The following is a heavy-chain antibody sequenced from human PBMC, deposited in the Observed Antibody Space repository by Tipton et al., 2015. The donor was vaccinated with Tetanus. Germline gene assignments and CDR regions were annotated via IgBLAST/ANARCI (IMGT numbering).Heavy chain of an antibody. CDR1: GVTLSSIA. V-gene: IGHV1-69*06. Sequence: QSGAEVKKPGSSVKVSCKAPGVTLSSIAVSWVRQAPGQGLEWLGGIIPMFDTANHAQKFQGRVTITADKSTSTAYMELSSLRYDDTAVYYCAIGVSAASAIDYWGQGTQVTVSS. CDR3: AIGVSAASAIDY. CDR2: IIPMFDTA. D-gene: IGHD3-16*01. J-gene: IGHJ4*02.